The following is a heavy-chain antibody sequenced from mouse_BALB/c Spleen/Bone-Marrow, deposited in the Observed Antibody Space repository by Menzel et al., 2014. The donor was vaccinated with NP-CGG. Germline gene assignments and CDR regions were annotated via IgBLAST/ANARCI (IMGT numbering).Heavy chain of an antibody. J-gene: IGHJ4*01. V-gene: IGHV1-63*01. CDR1: GYAFXNYW. Sequence: VKLMESGAELVRPGTSVKISCKASGYAFXNYWLDWVKQSPGHGLEWIGDIYPGSGNTYFNEKFKGKATLTADKSSSTAYMQLSSLTSEDSAVYFCARPQFISGRYYAMDYWGQGTSVTVSS. D-gene: IGHD1-2*01. CDR3: ARPQFISGRYYAMDY. CDR2: IYPGSGNT.